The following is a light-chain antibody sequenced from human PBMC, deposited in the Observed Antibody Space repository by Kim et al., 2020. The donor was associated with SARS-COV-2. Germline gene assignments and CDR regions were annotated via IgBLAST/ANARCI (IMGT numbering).Light chain of an antibody. CDR3: QQYGSSLLYS. J-gene: IGKJ2*03. CDR1: QSVRISY. Sequence: ERATLCCSASQSVRISYLAWYQQKRDQAPTLLIYGASRRATGIPDRFSGSGSGTDFTLTISRLEPEDFAVYYCQQYGSSLLYSFGQGTKLEI. V-gene: IGKV3-20*01. CDR2: GAS.